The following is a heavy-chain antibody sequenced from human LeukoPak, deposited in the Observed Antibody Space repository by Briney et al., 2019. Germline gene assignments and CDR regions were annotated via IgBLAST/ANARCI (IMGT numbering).Heavy chain of an antibody. V-gene: IGHV3-33*06. CDR1: GFTFSSYG. CDR3: AKEDSRYYDFWSGYYSGYSPYYFDY. CDR2: IWYDGSNK. D-gene: IGHD3-3*01. Sequence: GGSLRLSCAASGFTFSSYGMHWVRQAPGKGLEWGAVIWYDGSNKYYADSVKGRFTISRDNSKNTLYLQMNSLRAEDTAVYYCAKEDSRYYDFWSGYYSGYSPYYFDYWGQGTLVTVSS. J-gene: IGHJ4*02.